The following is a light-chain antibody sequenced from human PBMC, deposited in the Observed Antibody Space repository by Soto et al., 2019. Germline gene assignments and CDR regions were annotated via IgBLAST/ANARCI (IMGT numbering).Light chain of an antibody. CDR3: AAWDVSLVV. J-gene: IGLJ2*01. CDR1: SSNIGTNT. V-gene: IGLV1-44*01. CDR2: SDN. Sequence: QSVLTHPPSASGTHGQRVTISCSGSSSNIGTNTVIWYQQLPGAAPRLLIYSDNQRPSGVPDRFSGSKSGTSASLAISGLQSEDEADYYCAAWDVSLVVFGGGTKLTVL.